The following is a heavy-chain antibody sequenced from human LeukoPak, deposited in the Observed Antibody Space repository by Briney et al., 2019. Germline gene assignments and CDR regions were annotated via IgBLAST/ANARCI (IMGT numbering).Heavy chain of an antibody. Sequence: PSETLSLTCTVSGGSISSYYWSWIRQPPGKGLEWIGYIYYSGSTNYNPSLKSRVTISVDTSKNQFSLKLSSVTAADTAVYYCARGGTTVVTPSAFDIWGQGTMVTVSS. V-gene: IGHV4-59*01. CDR2: IYYSGST. J-gene: IGHJ3*02. D-gene: IGHD4-23*01. CDR3: ARGGTTVVTPSAFDI. CDR1: GGSISSYY.